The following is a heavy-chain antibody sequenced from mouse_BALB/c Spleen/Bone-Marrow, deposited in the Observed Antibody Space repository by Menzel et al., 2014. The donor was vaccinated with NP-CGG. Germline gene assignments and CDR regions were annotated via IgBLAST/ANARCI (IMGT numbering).Heavy chain of an antibody. D-gene: IGHD2-1*01. Sequence: VQFQQSGAELVRPGVSVKISCKGSGYTFTDYAMHWVKQSHAKSLEWIGVISTYYGDASYNQKFKGKATMTVDKSSSTAYMELARLTSEDSAIYYCAREGGNFPWFAYWGQGTLVTVSA. CDR1: GYTFTDYA. CDR3: AREGGNFPWFAY. CDR2: ISTYYGDA. J-gene: IGHJ3*01. V-gene: IGHV1S137*01.